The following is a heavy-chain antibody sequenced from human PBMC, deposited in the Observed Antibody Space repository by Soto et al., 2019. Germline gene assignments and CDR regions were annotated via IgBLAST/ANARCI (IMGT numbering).Heavy chain of an antibody. J-gene: IGHJ5*02. Sequence: GGSLRLSCAASGFTFSSYAMSWVRQAPGKGLEWVSAISGSGGSTYYADSVKGRFTISRDNSKNTLYLQMNSLRAEDTAVYYCAKSGYAMGFLGWFDPWGQGTLVTVSS. CDR2: ISGSGGST. CDR3: AKSGYAMGFLGWFDP. V-gene: IGHV3-23*01. D-gene: IGHD3-22*01. CDR1: GFTFSSYA.